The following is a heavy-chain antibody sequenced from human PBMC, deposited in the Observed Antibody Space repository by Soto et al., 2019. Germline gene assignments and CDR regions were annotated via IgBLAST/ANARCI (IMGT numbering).Heavy chain of an antibody. CDR1: GFTFSRYA. D-gene: IGHD2-2*01. CDR2: ISGSGGST. J-gene: IGHJ4*02. V-gene: IGHV3-23*01. Sequence: EVQLLESGGGLVQPGGSLRLSCAASGFTFSRYAMSWVRQAPGKGLEWVSAISGSGGSTYYADSVKGRFTISRDNSKNTLYLQMNSLRDEDTAVYYCAKGYSSSTSCSDFDYWGQGTLVTVSS. CDR3: AKGYSSSTSCSDFDY.